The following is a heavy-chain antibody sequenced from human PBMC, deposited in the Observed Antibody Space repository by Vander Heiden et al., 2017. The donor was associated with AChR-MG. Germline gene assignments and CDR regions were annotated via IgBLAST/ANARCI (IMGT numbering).Heavy chain of an antibody. CDR1: GLTPSSYA. V-gene: IGHV3-23*01. J-gene: IGHJ4*02. D-gene: IGHD6-19*01. CDR2: ISGSGGST. Sequence: EVQLLASGGGLVQPGGSLRLSCAAYGLTPSSYAMSWVRQAPEKGLEWVSAISGSGGSTYYADSVKGRFTISRDNSKNTLYLQMNSLRAEDTAVYYCAKESKEQWPGGGFDYWGQGTLVTVSS. CDR3: AKESKEQWPGGGFDY.